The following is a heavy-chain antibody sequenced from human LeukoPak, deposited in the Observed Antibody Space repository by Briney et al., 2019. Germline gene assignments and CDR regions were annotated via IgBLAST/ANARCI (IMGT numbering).Heavy chain of an antibody. J-gene: IGHJ4*02. Sequence: ASVTVSCKASGYTFTGYYMHWVRQAPGQGLEWMGWINPNSGGTNYAQKFQGRVTMTRDTSISTAYMELSRLRSDDTAVYYCARVRWSSGYSLDYWGQGTLVTVSS. CDR1: GYTFTGYY. CDR3: ARVRWSSGYSLDY. D-gene: IGHD3-22*01. CDR2: INPNSGGT. V-gene: IGHV1-2*02.